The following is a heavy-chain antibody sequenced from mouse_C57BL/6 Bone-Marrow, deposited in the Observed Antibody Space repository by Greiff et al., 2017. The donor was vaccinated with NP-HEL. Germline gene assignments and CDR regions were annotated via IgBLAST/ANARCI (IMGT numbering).Heavy chain of an antibody. CDR1: GYSITSGYY. Sequence: EVKLEESGPGLVKPSQSLSLTCSVTGYSITSGYYWNWIRQFPGNKLEWMGYISYDGSNNYNPSLKNRISITRDTSKNQFFLKLNSVTTEDTATYYCAREDHYYGSSSYAMDYWGQGTSVTVSS. CDR3: AREDHYYGSSSYAMDY. D-gene: IGHD1-1*01. CDR2: ISYDGSN. J-gene: IGHJ4*01. V-gene: IGHV3-6*01.